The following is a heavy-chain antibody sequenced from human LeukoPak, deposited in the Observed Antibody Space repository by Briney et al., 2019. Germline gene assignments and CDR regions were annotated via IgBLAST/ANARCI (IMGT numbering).Heavy chain of an antibody. D-gene: IGHD3-3*01. CDR1: GGSFTGYY. CDR3: ARLHAVRFLEWLPKHYFDY. CDR2: INHSGST. V-gene: IGHV4-34*01. Sequence: SETLSLTCAVSGGSFTGYYWSWIRQPPGKGLEWIGEINHSGSTNYNPSLKSRVTTSVDTSKNQFSLKLSSVSAADTAVYYCARLHAVRFLEWLPKHYFDYWGQGTLVTVSS. J-gene: IGHJ4*02.